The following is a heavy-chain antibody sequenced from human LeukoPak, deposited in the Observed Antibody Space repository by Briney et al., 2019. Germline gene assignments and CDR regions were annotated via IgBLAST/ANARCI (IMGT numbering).Heavy chain of an antibody. Sequence: PGGSLRLSCAASGFTFSSYEMNWVRQAPGKGLEWVSYISSSGSTIYYADSVKGRFTISRDNSKNTLYLQMNSLRAEDTAVYYCARDRKLDWYFDLWGRGTLVTVSS. D-gene: IGHD6-6*01. J-gene: IGHJ2*01. V-gene: IGHV3-48*03. CDR2: ISSSGSTI. CDR3: ARDRKLDWYFDL. CDR1: GFTFSSYE.